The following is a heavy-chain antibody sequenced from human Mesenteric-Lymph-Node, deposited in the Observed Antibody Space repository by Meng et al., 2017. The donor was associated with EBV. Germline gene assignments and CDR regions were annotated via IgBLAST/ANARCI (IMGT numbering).Heavy chain of an antibody. J-gene: IGHJ4*02. CDR3: ARYSASSGYYND. CDR1: GGSFSGYY. D-gene: IGHD3-22*01. CDR2: INHSGST. V-gene: IGHV4-34*01. Sequence: QVQQQQWGEGLLKPSETLSLTCAVYGGSFSGYYWSWIRQPPGKGLEWIGEINHSGSTNYNPSLKSRVTISVDTSKNQFSLKLSSVTAADTAVYYCARYSASSGYYNDWGQGTLVTVSS.